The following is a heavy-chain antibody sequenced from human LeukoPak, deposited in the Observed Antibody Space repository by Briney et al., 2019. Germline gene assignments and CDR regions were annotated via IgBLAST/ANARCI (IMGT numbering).Heavy chain of an antibody. V-gene: IGHV1-8*02. J-gene: IGHJ6*03. CDR1: GYTFTSYY. CDR3: ARGRRIYCSSTSCYTPYYYYMDV. Sequence: ASVKVSCKASGYTFTSYYMHWVRQATGQGLEWMGWMNPNSGNTGYAQKFQGRVTMTRNTSISTAYMELSSLRSEDTAVYYCARGRRIYCSSTSCYTPYYYYMDVWGKGTTVTVSS. CDR2: MNPNSGNT. D-gene: IGHD2-2*02.